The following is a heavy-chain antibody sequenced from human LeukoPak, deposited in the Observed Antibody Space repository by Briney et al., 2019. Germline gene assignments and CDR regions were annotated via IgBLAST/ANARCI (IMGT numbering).Heavy chain of an antibody. D-gene: IGHD6-13*01. CDR3: ARIDRAAAGNFDY. V-gene: IGHV3-7*05. CDR2: VNQDGSTK. CDR1: GFTFSSHR. J-gene: IGHJ4*02. Sequence: GGSLRLSCAASGFTFSSHRMSWVRQVPGKGLEWVANVNQDGSTKHHVDSVKGRFTISRDNAKNSLYLQMNSLRVEDTAIYYCARIDRAAAGNFDYWGQGTLVTVSS.